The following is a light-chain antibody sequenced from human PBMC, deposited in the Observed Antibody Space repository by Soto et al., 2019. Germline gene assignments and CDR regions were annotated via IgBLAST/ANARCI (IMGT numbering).Light chain of an antibody. V-gene: IGKV3-11*01. CDR2: DAS. Sequence: EIVLTQSPPTLSLSPGERVTLSCRASQSVSRYLAWYQQKPGQAPRLLIYDASNRATGIPARFSGSGSGTDFTLTISSLEPEDFAVYFCQQRGTWPLTFGGGTKVEIK. CDR3: QQRGTWPLT. J-gene: IGKJ4*01. CDR1: QSVSRY.